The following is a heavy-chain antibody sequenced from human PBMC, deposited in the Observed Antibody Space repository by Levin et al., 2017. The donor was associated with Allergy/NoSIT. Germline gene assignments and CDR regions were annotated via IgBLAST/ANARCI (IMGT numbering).Heavy chain of an antibody. J-gene: IGHJ4*02. CDR1: GGTFSSYA. V-gene: IGHV1-69*04. CDR3: ARDPEAGYSYGYGDY. Sequence: ASVKVSCKASGGTFSSYAISWVRQAPGQGLEWMGRIIPILGIANYAQKFQGRVTITADKSTSTAYMELSSLRSEDTAVYYCARDPEAGYSYGYGDYWGQGTLVTVSS. CDR2: IIPILGIA. D-gene: IGHD5-18*01.